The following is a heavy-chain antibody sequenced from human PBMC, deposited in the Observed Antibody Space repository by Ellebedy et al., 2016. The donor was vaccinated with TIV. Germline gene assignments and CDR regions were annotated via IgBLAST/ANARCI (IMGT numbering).Heavy chain of an antibody. Sequence: GESLKISCAASGFTFSSYAMSWVRQAPGTGLEWVSTISITGSRTYYADSVEGRLIISRDNSKKTLYLQMNSLRAEDTAVYYCAKGRGGGSDTSAPRYYFDYWGQGTLVTVSS. J-gene: IGHJ4*02. CDR3: AKGRGGGSDTSAPRYYFDY. CDR2: ISITGSRT. CDR1: GFTFSSYA. V-gene: IGHV3-23*01. D-gene: IGHD3-22*01.